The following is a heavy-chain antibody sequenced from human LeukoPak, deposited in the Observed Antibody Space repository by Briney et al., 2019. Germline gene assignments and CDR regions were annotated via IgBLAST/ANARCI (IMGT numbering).Heavy chain of an antibody. D-gene: IGHD5-24*01. CDR3: ARGERWLQYLDV. CDR1: GYTFTSCD. CDR2: MNPNSGNT. J-gene: IGHJ6*04. V-gene: IGHV1-8*01. Sequence: ASVKVSCKASGYTFTSCDINWVRQATGQGLEWMGWMNPNSGNTGYAQKFQGRVTMTRNTSISTAYMELSSLRSEDTAVYYCARGERWLQYLDVWGKGTTVTVSS.